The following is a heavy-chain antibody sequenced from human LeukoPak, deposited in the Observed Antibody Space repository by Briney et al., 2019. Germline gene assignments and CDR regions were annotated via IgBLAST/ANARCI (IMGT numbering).Heavy chain of an antibody. J-gene: IGHJ5*02. V-gene: IGHV4-59*08. Sequence: PSETLSLTCTVSGGSISSYYWSWIRQPPGKGLEWIGYIYYSGSTNYNPSLKSQVTISVDTSKNQFSLKLSSVTAADTAVYYCARHFDSSGYYSDGDWFDPWGQGTLVTVSS. CDR3: ARHFDSSGYYSDGDWFDP. CDR2: IYYSGST. D-gene: IGHD3-22*01. CDR1: GGSISSYY.